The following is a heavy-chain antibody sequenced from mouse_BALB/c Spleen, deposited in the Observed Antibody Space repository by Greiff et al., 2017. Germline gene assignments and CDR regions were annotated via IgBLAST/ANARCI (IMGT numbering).Heavy chain of an antibody. Sequence: EVMLVESGPGLVKPSQSLSLTCTVTGYSITSDYAWNWIRQFPGNKLEWMGYISYSGSTSYNPSLKSRISITRDTSKNQFFLQLNSLTTEDTATYYCARFAYWGQGTLVTVSA. V-gene: IGHV3-2*02. J-gene: IGHJ3*01. CDR3: ARFAY. CDR2: ISYSGST. CDR1: GYSITSDYA.